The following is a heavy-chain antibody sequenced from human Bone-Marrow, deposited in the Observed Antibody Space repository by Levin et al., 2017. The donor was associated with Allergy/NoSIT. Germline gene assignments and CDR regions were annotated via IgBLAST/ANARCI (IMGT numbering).Heavy chain of an antibody. V-gene: IGHV1-69*06. CDR1: GGTFTIYP. Sequence: SVKVSCKASGGTFTIYPITWVRQAPGQGLEWIGRIIPISATTKYAQKFHDRVRITADKSTTTAHMELSSLTSEDTAIYYCASPGGYCSNAICPLNFWGQGTLVTVSS. CDR2: IIPISATT. D-gene: IGHD2-2*01. CDR3: ASPGGYCSNAICPLNF. J-gene: IGHJ4*02.